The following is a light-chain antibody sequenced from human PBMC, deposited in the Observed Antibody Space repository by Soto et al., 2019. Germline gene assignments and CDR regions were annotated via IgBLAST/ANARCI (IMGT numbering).Light chain of an antibody. CDR3: QSYDSSLSGVV. CDR1: SSNIGAGYD. J-gene: IGLJ2*01. V-gene: IGLV1-40*01. Sequence: QSVLTQPPSVSGATGQRVTISCTGSSSNIGAGYDVHWYQQLPGTAPKLLIYGNSNRPSGVPDRFSGSKSGTSASLAITGLQADDGADYYCQSYDSSLSGVVFGGGTKLTVL. CDR2: GNS.